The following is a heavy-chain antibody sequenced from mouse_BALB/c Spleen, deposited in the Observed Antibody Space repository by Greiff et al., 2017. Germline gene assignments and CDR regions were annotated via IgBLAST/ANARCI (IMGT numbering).Heavy chain of an antibody. Sequence: VQLQQSGPSLVKPSQSLSLTCSVTGDSITSGYLNWIRQFPGNKLEYMGYISYSGSTYYNPSRKSRISIARDTAKNQYYLQFNSVTTEDTATYYCARAYGSSCRFAYWGQGTLVTVSA. CDR2: ISYSGST. D-gene: IGHD1-1*01. V-gene: IGHV3-8*02. J-gene: IGHJ3*01. CDR3: ARAYGSSCRFAY. CDR1: GDSITSGY.